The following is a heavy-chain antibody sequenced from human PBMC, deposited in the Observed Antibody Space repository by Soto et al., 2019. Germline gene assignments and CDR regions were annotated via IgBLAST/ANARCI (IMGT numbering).Heavy chain of an antibody. CDR3: ARDLRPIEPGYSSSFYYYYYGMDV. Sequence: GASVKVSCKASGGTFSSYAISWVRQAHGQGLEWMGGIIPIFGTANYAQKFQGRVTITADESTSTAYMELSSLRSEDTAVYYCARDLRPIEPGYSSSFYYYYYGMDVWGQGTTVTVS. D-gene: IGHD6-13*01. V-gene: IGHV1-69*13. J-gene: IGHJ6*02. CDR1: GGTFSSYA. CDR2: IIPIFGTA.